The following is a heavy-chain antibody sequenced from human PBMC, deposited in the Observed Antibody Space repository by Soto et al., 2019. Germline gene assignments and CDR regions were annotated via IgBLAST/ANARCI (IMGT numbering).Heavy chain of an antibody. CDR1: GGSFSGYY. CDR3: ARGTTTVTPPYYYYYYMDV. CDR2: INHSGST. Sequence: QVHLQQWGAGLLKPSETLSLTCAVYGGSFSGYYWSWIRQPPGKGLEWIGEINHSGSTNYNPSLQSRVTISVDTSKNQFSLKLSSVTAADTAVYYCARGTTTVTPPYYYYYYMDVWGKGTTVTVSS. J-gene: IGHJ6*03. V-gene: IGHV4-34*01. D-gene: IGHD4-17*01.